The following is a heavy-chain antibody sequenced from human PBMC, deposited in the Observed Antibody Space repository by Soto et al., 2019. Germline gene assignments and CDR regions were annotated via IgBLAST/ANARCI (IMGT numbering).Heavy chain of an antibody. D-gene: IGHD1-26*01. CDR1: GFTFDDYA. Sequence: GGSLRLSCAASGFTFDDYAMHWVRQAPGKGLEWVSGISWNSGSIGYADSVKGRFTISRDNAKNSLYLQMNSLRAEDTGLYYWAKDLPDMRVIVGDTDSDDSGDEGTMATAS. J-gene: IGHJ3*02. CDR2: ISWNSGSI. V-gene: IGHV3-9*01. CDR3: AKDLPDMRVIVGDTDSDDS.